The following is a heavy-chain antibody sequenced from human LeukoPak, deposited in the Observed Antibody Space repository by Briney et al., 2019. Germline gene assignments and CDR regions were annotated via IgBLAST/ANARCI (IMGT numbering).Heavy chain of an antibody. Sequence: GGSLRLSCAASGFSFSNYGLHWVRQAPGKGLEWVAFIRYDGSDKYYADSVKGRFTISRDNAKNSLYLQMNSLRAEDTAVYYCARVKPGYYGSGSYYIARPFDAFDIWGQGTMVTVSS. V-gene: IGHV3-30*02. CDR1: GFSFSNYG. CDR2: IRYDGSDK. CDR3: ARVKPGYYGSGSYYIARPFDAFDI. J-gene: IGHJ3*02. D-gene: IGHD3-10*01.